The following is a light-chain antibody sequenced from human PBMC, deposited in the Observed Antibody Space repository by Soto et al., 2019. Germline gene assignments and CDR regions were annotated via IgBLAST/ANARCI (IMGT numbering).Light chain of an antibody. J-gene: IGKJ1*01. CDR2: DTS. V-gene: IGKV3-15*01. Sequence: EIVMTQSPATLSVSPGERATLSCRTSQSISSSFLAWYQQKPGQAPRLLMYDTSTRATGIPARFSGSGSGTEFTLTISSLQSEDFAVYYCQQYNNWPRTFGQGTKVEIK. CDR1: QSISSS. CDR3: QQYNNWPRT.